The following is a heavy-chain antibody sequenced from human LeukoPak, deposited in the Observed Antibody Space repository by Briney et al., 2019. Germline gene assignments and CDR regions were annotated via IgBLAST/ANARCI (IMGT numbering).Heavy chain of an antibody. CDR2: INPNSGGT. CDR3: ATVDAVAGHQGRAY. D-gene: IGHD6-19*01. V-gene: IGHV1-2*02. CDR1: GYTFTGYY. Sequence: ASVKVSCKASGYTFTGYYMHWVRQAPGQGLEWMGWINPNSGGTNYAQKFQGRVTMTRDTSISTAYMELSRLRSDDTAVYYCATVDAVAGHQGRAYWGQGTLVTVSS. J-gene: IGHJ4*02.